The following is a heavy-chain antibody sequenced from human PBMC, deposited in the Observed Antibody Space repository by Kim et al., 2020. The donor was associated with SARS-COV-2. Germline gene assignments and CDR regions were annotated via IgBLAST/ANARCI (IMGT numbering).Heavy chain of an antibody. J-gene: IGHJ4*02. CDR3: AKDQAPYSSSSYDY. CDR2: IWYDGSNK. CDR1: GFTFSSYA. V-gene: IGHV3-33*06. D-gene: IGHD6-6*01. Sequence: GGSLRLSCAASGFTFSSYAMHWVRQAPGKGLEWVAVIWYDGSNKYYADSVKGRFTISRDNSKNTLYLQMNSLRAEDTAVYYCAKDQAPYSSSSYDYWGQGTLVTVSS.